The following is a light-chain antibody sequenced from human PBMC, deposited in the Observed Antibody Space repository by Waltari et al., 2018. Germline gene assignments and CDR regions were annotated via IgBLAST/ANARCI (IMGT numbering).Light chain of an antibody. CDR1: SGHTNYD. J-gene: IGLJ3*02. Sequence: QLVLTQSPSASASLGASVKLTCTLSSGHTNYDIAWHQQQPEKGPRYLMRLKSDGNHSKGDGIPDRFSGSSSGAERYLTISSLHADDEADYYCQTWGTGIQVFGGGTKLTVL. V-gene: IGLV4-69*01. CDR2: LKSDGNH. CDR3: QTWGTGIQV.